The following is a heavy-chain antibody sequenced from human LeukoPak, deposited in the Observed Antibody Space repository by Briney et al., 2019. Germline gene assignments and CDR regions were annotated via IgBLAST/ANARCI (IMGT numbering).Heavy chain of an antibody. V-gene: IGHV3-7*01. D-gene: IGHD6-13*01. J-gene: IGHJ4*02. Sequence: GGSLRLSCAASGFTFRNYWMSWVRQAPGKGLEWVANINQDGVETYYGDSVEGRSTISRDNAETSLYLQMNNLRAEDTAVFYCARAATTGTVDYWGQGTLVPVSS. CDR1: GFTFRNYW. CDR2: INQDGVET. CDR3: ARAATTGTVDY.